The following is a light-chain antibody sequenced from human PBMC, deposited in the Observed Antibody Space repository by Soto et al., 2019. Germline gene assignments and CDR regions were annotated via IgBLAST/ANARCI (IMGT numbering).Light chain of an antibody. Sequence: HSVLTQTPSVSGAPGQKITMSCTGSSSNIGAGYDVHWYQQVPGAAPRLLIYADNNRPSGVPDRFSASKSGTSASLAITGLQGEDEANYYCQSYDTSLSGAIFGAGTKLTVL. J-gene: IGLJ2*01. V-gene: IGLV1-40*01. CDR2: ADN. CDR1: SSNIGAGYD. CDR3: QSYDTSLSGAI.